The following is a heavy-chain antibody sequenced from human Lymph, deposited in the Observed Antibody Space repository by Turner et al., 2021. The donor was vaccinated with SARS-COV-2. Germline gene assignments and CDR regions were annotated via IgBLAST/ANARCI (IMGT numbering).Heavy chain of an antibody. CDR2: ISYDGSNK. CDR1: GFTFSSYA. CDR3: ARDFVAVTGPFDY. D-gene: IGHD6-19*01. J-gene: IGHJ4*02. Sequence: QGQLVESGGGVFQPGRSLRPSCAASGFTFSSYAMHWVRQAPGKGLEWVAVISYDGSNKYYADSVKGRFTISRDNSKNTLYLQMNSLRAEHTAVYYCARDFVAVTGPFDYWGQGTLVTVSS. V-gene: IGHV3-30-3*01.